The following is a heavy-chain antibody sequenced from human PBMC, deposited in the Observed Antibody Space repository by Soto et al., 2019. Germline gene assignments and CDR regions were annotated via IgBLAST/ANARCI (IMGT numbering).Heavy chain of an antibody. CDR2: ISYDGSNK. Sequence: GGSLRLSCAASGFTFSSYAMHWVRQAPGKGLEWVAVISYDGSNKYYADSVKGRFTISRDNSKNTLYLQMNSLRAEDTAVYYCARLDRYNYYYGMDVWGQGTTVTVSS. J-gene: IGHJ6*02. D-gene: IGHD2-21*02. CDR3: ARLDRYNYYYGMDV. V-gene: IGHV3-30-3*01. CDR1: GFTFSSYA.